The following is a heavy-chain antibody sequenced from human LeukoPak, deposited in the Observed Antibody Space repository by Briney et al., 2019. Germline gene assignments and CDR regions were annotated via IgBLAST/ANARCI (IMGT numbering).Heavy chain of an antibody. V-gene: IGHV3-23*01. Sequence: PGGSLRLSCAASGFTFSSKALSWVRQAPGKGLEWVSAISGSGATTYYADSVKGRFTISRDNSKNTLYLQMSSLRAEDTAVYYCAKTPTYYYASGSYYDDWGQGTRVTVSS. CDR3: AKTPTYYYASGSYYDD. D-gene: IGHD3-10*01. J-gene: IGHJ4*02. CDR1: GFTFSSKA. CDR2: ISGSGATT.